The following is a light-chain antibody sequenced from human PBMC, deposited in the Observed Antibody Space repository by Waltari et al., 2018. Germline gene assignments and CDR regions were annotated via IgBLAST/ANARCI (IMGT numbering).Light chain of an antibody. J-gene: IGKJ4*01. CDR3: QQRINWPLT. Sequence: EIVLTQSPATLSLSPGERATLSCRASQSVRSFLAWYQQKPGQAPRLLIHDASNRATDSPVRFSGSGSGTDFTLTISSLEPEDFAVYYCQQRINWPLTFGGGTKVEIK. V-gene: IGKV3-11*01. CDR1: QSVRSF. CDR2: DAS.